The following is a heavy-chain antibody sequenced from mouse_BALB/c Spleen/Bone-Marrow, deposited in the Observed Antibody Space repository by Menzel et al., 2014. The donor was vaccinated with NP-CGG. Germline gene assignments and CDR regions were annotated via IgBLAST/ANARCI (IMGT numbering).Heavy chain of an antibody. CDR1: GFSLTGYG. CDR2: IWGDGST. CDR3: ARDSFLITRALDY. J-gene: IGHJ4*01. Sequence: VQRVESGPGLVSPSQSLSITCTVSGFSLTGYGVSWVRQPPGKGLEWLGMIWGDGSTDYNSALKSRLSINKDNSKSQVSLKMNSLQTDDTARYYCARDSFLITRALDYWGQGTSVTVSS. V-gene: IGHV2-6-7*01. D-gene: IGHD2-4*01.